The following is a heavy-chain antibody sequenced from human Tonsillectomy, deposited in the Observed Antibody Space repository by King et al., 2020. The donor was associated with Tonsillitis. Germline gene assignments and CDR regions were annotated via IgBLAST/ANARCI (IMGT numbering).Heavy chain of an antibody. Sequence: VQLVESGGGLVKPGGSLRLSCAASGFTFSSYSMNWVRQAPGKGLEWVSSISSSSSYIYYADSVKGRFTISRDNAKNPLYLQMNSLRAEDTAVYYCARDSGYSSGWFLDYWGQGTLVTVSS. V-gene: IGHV3-21*01. D-gene: IGHD6-19*01. CDR1: GFTFSSYS. J-gene: IGHJ4*02. CDR2: ISSSSSYI. CDR3: ARDSGYSSGWFLDY.